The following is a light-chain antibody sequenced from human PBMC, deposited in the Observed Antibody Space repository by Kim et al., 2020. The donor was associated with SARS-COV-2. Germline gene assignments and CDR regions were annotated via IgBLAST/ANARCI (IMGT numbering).Light chain of an antibody. CDR3: SSRDSSGDHLV. Sequence: LGQTVKITCQGDSLKSYYASWYQQKPVQTPLLVMYGGNHRPSGIPDRFSSSRTGSTASLTITGAQAGDEADYYCSSRDSSGDHLVFGGGTQLTVL. V-gene: IGLV3-19*01. CDR2: GGN. J-gene: IGLJ3*02. CDR1: SLKSYY.